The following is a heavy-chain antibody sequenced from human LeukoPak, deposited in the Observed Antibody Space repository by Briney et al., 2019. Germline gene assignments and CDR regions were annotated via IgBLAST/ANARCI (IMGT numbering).Heavy chain of an antibody. Sequence: ASVKVSCKASGGTFSSYAISWVRQAPGQGLEWMGGIIPIFGTANYAQKFQGRVTITTDESTSTAYMELSSLRSEDTAVYYCASSLSGYNYEGRFNWFDPWGQGTLVTVSS. CDR1: GGTFSSYA. J-gene: IGHJ5*02. V-gene: IGHV1-69*05. CDR2: IIPIFGTA. D-gene: IGHD5-24*01. CDR3: ASSLSGYNYEGRFNWFDP.